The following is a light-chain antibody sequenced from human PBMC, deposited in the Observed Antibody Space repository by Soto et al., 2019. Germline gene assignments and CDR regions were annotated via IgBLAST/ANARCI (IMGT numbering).Light chain of an antibody. J-gene: IGKJ5*01. CDR2: DAS. CDR1: QDITKY. V-gene: IGKV1-33*01. CDR3: QHYANLPIT. Sequence: MTQSPSTLSGKKGDRVTITCPASQDITKYLNWYQQKPGKAPKLLIYDASNLEIGVPSRFSGSGSGTDFTFTISTLQPEDVATYYCQHYANLPITFGQGTRLEI.